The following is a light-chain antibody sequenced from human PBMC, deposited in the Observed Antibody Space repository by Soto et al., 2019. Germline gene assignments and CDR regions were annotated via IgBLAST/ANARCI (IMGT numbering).Light chain of an antibody. J-gene: IGLJ3*02. V-gene: IGLV8-61*01. Sequence: QAVVTQEPSFSVSPGGTVTLTCGLSSGSVSTSYYPSWYQQTPGQSPRTLIYRTNTRSSGVPDRFSGSILGNEAALTITGAQADDESDYYCVLYMGSGIWVFGGGTKLTVL. CDR1: SGSVSTSYY. CDR3: VLYMGSGIWV. CDR2: RTN.